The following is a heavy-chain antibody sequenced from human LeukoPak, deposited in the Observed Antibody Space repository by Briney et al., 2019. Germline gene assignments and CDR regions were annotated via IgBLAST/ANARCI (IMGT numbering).Heavy chain of an antibody. V-gene: IGHV3-33*01. Sequence: GGSLRLSCAASGLIFSSYGMHWVRQSPGKGLEWVAVTWYDGSNKYYADAVKGRFTISRDNSKNTLYLQMNSLRAEDTAVYFCARDHGDYSGKDYWGQGTLVTVSS. CDR1: GLIFSSYG. CDR3: ARDHGDYSGKDY. D-gene: IGHD4-17*01. CDR2: TWYDGSNK. J-gene: IGHJ4*02.